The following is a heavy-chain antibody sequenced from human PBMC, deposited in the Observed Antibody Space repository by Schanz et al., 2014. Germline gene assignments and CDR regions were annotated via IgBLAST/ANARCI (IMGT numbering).Heavy chain of an antibody. D-gene: IGHD6-19*01. CDR3: ARDHQWLARYYMDV. Sequence: QVQLVESGGGVVQPGRSLRLSCAASGFTFSNHGMHWVRQSPGKGLEWVALIWYDGSNEYYADSVKGRFTISRDNPKKALYRQRNSQRAEDTAAYYCARDHQWLARYYMDVWGKGTTVTVSS. CDR1: GFTFSNHG. CDR2: IWYDGSNE. V-gene: IGHV3-33*01. J-gene: IGHJ6*03.